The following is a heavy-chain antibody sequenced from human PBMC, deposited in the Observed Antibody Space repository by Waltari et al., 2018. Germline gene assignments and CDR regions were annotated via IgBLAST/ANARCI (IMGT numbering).Heavy chain of an antibody. Sequence: QLQLQESGSGLVKPSQTLSLTCAVSGGSISSDDYSWSWIRQPPGKGLEWIGYIYHSGNTYYNPSLKRRVTISVDRSKNQFSLKLSSVTAADTAVYYCARASHYYDSSGYYPRGFDIWGQGTMVTVSS. CDR1: GGSISSDDYS. V-gene: IGHV4-30-2*01. CDR3: ARASHYYDSSGYYPRGFDI. CDR2: IYHSGNT. D-gene: IGHD3-22*01. J-gene: IGHJ3*02.